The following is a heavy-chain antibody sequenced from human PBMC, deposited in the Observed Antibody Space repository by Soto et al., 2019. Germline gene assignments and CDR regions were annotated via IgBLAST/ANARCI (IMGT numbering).Heavy chain of an antibody. J-gene: IGHJ6*02. D-gene: IGHD6-13*01. CDR2: IIPIFRTT. CDR3: ARSSSSSLQNSYYYAVDV. V-gene: IGHV1-69*13. Sequence: GASVKVSCKASGGTFNSHGISWVRQAPGQGLEWMGGIIPIFRTTNYAQIFQGRLTITADESTTTAYMELTSLTSADTAVYYCARSSSSSLQNSYYYAVDVWGQGTTVTVSS. CDR1: GGTFNSHG.